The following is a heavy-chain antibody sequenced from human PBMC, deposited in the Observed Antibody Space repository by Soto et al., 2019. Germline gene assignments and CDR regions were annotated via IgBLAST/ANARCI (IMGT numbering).Heavy chain of an antibody. D-gene: IGHD1-7*01. CDR1: GFTFSNYW. J-gene: IGHJ4*02. CDR3: AGGGGTTTAVGFDY. V-gene: IGHV3-74*01. CDR2: INSEGSST. Sequence: EVQLVESVGGLVQPGGSLRLSCAASGFTFSNYWMHWVRQAPGKGLVWVSRINSEGSSTNYADSVQGRFTISRDNDDNDVYLQLNSLRAEDTAVYYCAGGGGTTTAVGFDYWGRGTPVTVSS.